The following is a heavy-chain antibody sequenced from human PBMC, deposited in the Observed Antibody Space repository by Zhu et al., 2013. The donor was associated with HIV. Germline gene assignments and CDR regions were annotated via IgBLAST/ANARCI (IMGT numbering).Heavy chain of an antibody. CDR3: VGWGLGSS. D-gene: IGHD2-15*01. Sequence: EVQLVESGGGLVQPGGSLRLSCAASGFIFSTYWMSWIRQAPGKGLEWVAHIQEDGTNKYYVDAVQGRFTISRDNAKNTLSLQMGSLRGEDTAVYYCVGWGLGSSWGQGTLVTVSS. CDR1: GFIFSTYW. J-gene: IGHJ5*02. CDR2: IQEDGTNK. V-gene: IGHV3-7*04.